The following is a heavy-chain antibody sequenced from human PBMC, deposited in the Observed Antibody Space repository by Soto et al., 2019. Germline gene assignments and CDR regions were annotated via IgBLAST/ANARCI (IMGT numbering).Heavy chain of an antibody. D-gene: IGHD3-3*01. J-gene: IGHJ4*02. CDR2: ISGNSGTT. CDR3: AKGLAITVFGVITPFDS. Sequence: EVQLLESGGDFKQPGGSLRLSCEGSGFNFSNYALNWVRQAPGKRLEWVSVISGNSGTTYYAASVKGRFTISRDNSKKTLYLQMNSLRAADTAVYYCAKGLAITVFGVITPFDSWGQGTLVTVSS. CDR1: GFNFSNYA. V-gene: IGHV3-23*01.